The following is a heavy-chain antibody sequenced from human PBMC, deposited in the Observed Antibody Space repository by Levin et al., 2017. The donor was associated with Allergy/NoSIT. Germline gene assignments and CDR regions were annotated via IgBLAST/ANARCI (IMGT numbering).Heavy chain of an antibody. J-gene: IGHJ6*02. D-gene: IGHD6-19*01. CDR2: ISAYNGNT. CDR1: GYTFTSYG. Sequence: GASVKVSCKASGYTFTSYGISWVRQAPGQGLEWMGWISAYNGNTNYAQKLQGRVTMTTDTSTSTAYMELRSLRSDDTAVYYCARVFQQERGASEKEPYSSGWYGDYYGMDVWGQGTTVTVSS. V-gene: IGHV1-18*01. CDR3: ARVFQQERGASEKEPYSSGWYGDYYGMDV.